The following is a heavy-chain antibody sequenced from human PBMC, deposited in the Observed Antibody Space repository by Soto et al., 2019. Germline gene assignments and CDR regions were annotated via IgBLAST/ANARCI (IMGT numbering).Heavy chain of an antibody. CDR2: IYHSGST. V-gene: IGHV4-4*02. Sequence: QVQLQESGPGLVKPEGTLTLSCTVSGDSVTTNNWWSWVRQPPGKGLEWIGEIYHSGSTSYNSSLKSRVTISIDKSTNQFSLKMTSLTAADTALYYCVRGAYMARGFYFDKWGQGTVVTVSS. CDR3: VRGAYMARGFYFDK. D-gene: IGHD3-10*01. CDR1: GDSVTTNNW. J-gene: IGHJ4*02.